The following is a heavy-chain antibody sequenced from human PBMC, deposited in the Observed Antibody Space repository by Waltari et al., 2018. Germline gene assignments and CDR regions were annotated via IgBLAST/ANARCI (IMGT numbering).Heavy chain of an antibody. CDR1: GGSISSGGYY. Sequence: QVQLQESGPGLVKPSQPLSLTCTVSGGSISSGGYYGCWIRPPPGKGMEWIGSIYHSGSTYYNPSLKSRVTISVDTSKNQFSLKLSSVTAADTAVYYCARDNLESLPLGYFDLWGRGTLVTVSS. CDR3: ARDNLESLPLGYFDL. CDR2: IYHSGST. V-gene: IGHV4-39*07. J-gene: IGHJ2*01.